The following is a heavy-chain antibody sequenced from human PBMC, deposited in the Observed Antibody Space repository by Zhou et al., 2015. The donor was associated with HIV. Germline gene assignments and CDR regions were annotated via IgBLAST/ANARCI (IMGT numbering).Heavy chain of an antibody. CDR2: IIPIFGTA. Sequence: QVQLVQSGAEVKKPGSSVKVSCKASGGTFSSYAISWVRQAPGQGLEWMGGIIPIFGTANYAQKFQGRVTITADESTSTAYMELSSLRSEDTAVYYCARGPGNTVLRYYSRRYVRLGTQKVPWFSNRYSVRGPEGYNVVPDP. V-gene: IGHV1-69*12. CDR1: GGTFSSYA. D-gene: IGHD3-10*02. J-gene: IGHJ5*02. CDR3: ARGPGNTVLRYYSRRYVRLGTQKVPWFSNRYSVRGPEGYNVVPDP.